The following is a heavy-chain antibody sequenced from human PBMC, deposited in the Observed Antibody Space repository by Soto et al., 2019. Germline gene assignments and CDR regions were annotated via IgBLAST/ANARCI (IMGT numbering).Heavy chain of an antibody. Sequence: GGSLCLSCAGSGFTFSSFPLHWFRQAPGRGLVWVAVILFDGANNYYAASVKGRFTLSIDNSKNTVSLRMNSLRRDDTAIYYCARRRRVTTRYFQHWGQGTQVTVSS. J-gene: IGHJ1*01. CDR1: GFTFSSFP. V-gene: IGHV3-30*14. D-gene: IGHD1-1*01. CDR3: ARRRRVTTRYFQH. CDR2: ILFDGANN.